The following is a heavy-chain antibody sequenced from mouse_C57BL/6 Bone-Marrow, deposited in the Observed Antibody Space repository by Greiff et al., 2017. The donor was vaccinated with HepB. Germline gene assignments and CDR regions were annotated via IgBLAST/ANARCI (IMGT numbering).Heavy chain of an antibody. Sequence: QVQLQQSGAELARPGASVKLSCKASGYTFTSYGISWVKQRTGQGLEWIGEIYPRSGNTYYNEKFKGKATLTADKSSSTAYMELRSLTSEDSAVYFCARTYDGRVWYAMDYWGQGTSVTVSS. J-gene: IGHJ4*01. CDR1: GYTFTSYG. D-gene: IGHD2-3*01. CDR2: IYPRSGNT. CDR3: ARTYDGRVWYAMDY. V-gene: IGHV1-81*01.